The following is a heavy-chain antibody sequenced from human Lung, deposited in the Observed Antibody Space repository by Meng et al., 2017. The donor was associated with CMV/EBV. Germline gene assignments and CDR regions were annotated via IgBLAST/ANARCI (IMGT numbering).Heavy chain of an antibody. CDR2: INPNSGGT. J-gene: IGHJ6*02. Sequence: ASVKVSXKASGYTFTGYYMHWVRQAPGQGLEWMGWINPNSGGTNYAQKFQGRVTMTRDTSISTAYMELSRLRSDDTAVHYCAREMNVYYDFWSGYYPRPDYYYYGMDVWGQGTTVTVSS. CDR3: AREMNVYYDFWSGYYPRPDYYYYGMDV. D-gene: IGHD3-3*01. CDR1: GYTFTGYY. V-gene: IGHV1-2*02.